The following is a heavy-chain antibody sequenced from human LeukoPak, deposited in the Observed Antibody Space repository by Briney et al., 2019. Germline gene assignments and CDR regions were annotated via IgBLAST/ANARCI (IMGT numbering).Heavy chain of an antibody. Sequence: GGSLRLSCAASGFTFSSYAMSWVRQAPGKGLEWVSAISGSGGSTYYADSVKGRFTISRDNSKNTLYLQMNSLRAEDTAVYYCAKGGNDILTGYYIRAPNYFDYWGQGTLVTVSS. CDR2: ISGSGGST. V-gene: IGHV3-23*01. CDR1: GFTFSSYA. D-gene: IGHD3-9*01. J-gene: IGHJ4*02. CDR3: AKGGNDILTGYYIRAPNYFDY.